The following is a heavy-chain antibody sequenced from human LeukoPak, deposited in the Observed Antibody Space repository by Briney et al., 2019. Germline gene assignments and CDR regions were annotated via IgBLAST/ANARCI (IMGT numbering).Heavy chain of an antibody. Sequence: PGGSLRLSCAASGFVVSTNYMSWVCQAPGKGLEWVSVLYSGGSTYYTDSVKGRFTISRDNSNNTLYLQMNNLRAEDTAVYYCAMDSAWLPLKFDYWGPGTLVAVST. V-gene: IGHV3-66*01. CDR3: AMDSAWLPLKFDY. CDR1: GFVVSTNY. J-gene: IGHJ4*02. D-gene: IGHD5-24*01. CDR2: LYSGGST.